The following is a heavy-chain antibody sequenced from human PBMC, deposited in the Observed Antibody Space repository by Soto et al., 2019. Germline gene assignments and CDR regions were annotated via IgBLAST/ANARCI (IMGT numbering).Heavy chain of an antibody. J-gene: IGHJ5*02. CDR3: ARGFGELFFDP. CDR2: IGYDGSNE. V-gene: IGHV3-33*01. D-gene: IGHD3-10*01. CDR1: GFTFRSYG. Sequence: QVQLVESGGGVVQPGRSLRLSCAASGFTFRSYGMHWVRQAPVKGLEWVAVIGYDGSNEYDAESVKGRFTISRDNSKNTLYLQMSSLRAEDTAVYYCARGFGELFFDPWGQGTLVTVSS.